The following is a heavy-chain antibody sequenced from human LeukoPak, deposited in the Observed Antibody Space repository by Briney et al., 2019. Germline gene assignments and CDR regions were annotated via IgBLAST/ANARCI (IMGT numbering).Heavy chain of an antibody. CDR3: ARDDEWLAHFDY. J-gene: IGHJ4*02. CDR2: ISYDGSNK. D-gene: IGHD6-19*01. CDR1: GFTFSSYA. V-gene: IGHV3-30*04. Sequence: GGSLRLSCAASGFTFSSYAMHWVRQAPGKGLEWVAVISYDGSNKYYADSVKGRFTISRDNSKNTLYLQMNSLRAEDTAVYYCARDDEWLAHFDYWGQGTLVTVSS.